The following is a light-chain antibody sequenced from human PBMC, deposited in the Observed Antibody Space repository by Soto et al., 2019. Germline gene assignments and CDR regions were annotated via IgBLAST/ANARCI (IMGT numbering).Light chain of an antibody. CDR3: QQHDSSPWT. CDR1: QSISSSY. Sequence: EIVLTQSPGTLSLSPGDRATLSCRASQSISSSYLALAWYQQKPGQPPRLLIYAASSRATGIPDRFNGSGSATDFTLTISRPEPEDFAVYYCQQHDSSPWTFGQGTKVEIK. J-gene: IGKJ1*01. V-gene: IGKV3-20*01. CDR2: AAS.